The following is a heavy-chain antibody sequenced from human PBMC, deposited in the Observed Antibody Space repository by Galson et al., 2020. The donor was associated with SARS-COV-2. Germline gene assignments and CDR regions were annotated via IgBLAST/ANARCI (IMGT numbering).Heavy chain of an antibody. V-gene: IGHV1-18*04. Sequence: ASVKVSCKASGYTFTSYGISWVRQAPGQGLEWMGWISAYNGNTNYAQKLQGRVTMTTDTSTSTAYMELRSLRSDDTAVYYCARDKSTDLMVYAIAWCYYYDGMDVWCQGTTVTVSS. J-gene: IGHJ6*02. CDR1: GYTFTSYG. D-gene: IGHD2-8*01. CDR2: ISAYNGNT. CDR3: ARDKSTDLMVYAIAWCYYYDGMDV.